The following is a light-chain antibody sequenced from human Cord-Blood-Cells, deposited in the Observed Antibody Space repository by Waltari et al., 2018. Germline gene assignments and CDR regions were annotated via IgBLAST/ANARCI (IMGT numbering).Light chain of an antibody. CDR3: CSYAGSWV. CDR2: EVS. Sequence: QSALTQPDSVSGSPGQSITLFRTGTSSDVGSYKLVSWYQQPPGKAPKLMIYEVSKRPSGVSNRFSGSKSGNTASLTISGLQAEDEADYYCCSYAGSWVFGGGTKLTVL. J-gene: IGLJ3*02. CDR1: SSDVGSYKL. V-gene: IGLV2-23*02.